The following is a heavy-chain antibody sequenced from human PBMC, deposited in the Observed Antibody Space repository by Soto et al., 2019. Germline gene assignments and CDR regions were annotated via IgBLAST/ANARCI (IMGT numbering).Heavy chain of an antibody. V-gene: IGHV1-18*01. CDR3: ARTTVTASYYYMAV. Sequence: ASVKVSCKASGYTFTNYGFTWVRQAPGQGLEWLGWISTYNGNTKYAQKVQGRLTMTTDTSTSTANMELTSLRSDDTALYYCARTTVTASYYYMAVWGKGSTVTVSS. CDR2: ISTYNGNT. D-gene: IGHD4-17*01. CDR1: GYTFTNYG. J-gene: IGHJ6*03.